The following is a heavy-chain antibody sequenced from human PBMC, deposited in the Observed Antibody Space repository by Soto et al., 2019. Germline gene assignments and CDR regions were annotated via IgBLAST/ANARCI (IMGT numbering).Heavy chain of an antibody. CDR2: VYTSETT. J-gene: IGHJ6*02. D-gene: IGHD6-13*01. Sequence: QVQLQESGPGLVKPSETLSLTCTVSGGSMSGYYWSWIRQSAGKGLEWIGRVYTSETTYYNPSLNSRVTMSLDPSKNQCSLNLYSLTAADTDVYYCAGNIAAAGRRDYGMDVWGQGTTVTVSS. CDR1: GGSMSGYY. CDR3: AGNIAAAGRRDYGMDV. V-gene: IGHV4-4*07.